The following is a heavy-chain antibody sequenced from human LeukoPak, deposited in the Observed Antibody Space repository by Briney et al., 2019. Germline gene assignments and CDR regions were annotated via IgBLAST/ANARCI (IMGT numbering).Heavy chain of an antibody. CDR2: IYYSGST. V-gene: IGHV4-59*01. D-gene: IGHD6-13*01. J-gene: IGHJ4*02. CDR3: ARSAAAGMEGFDY. Sequence: SSETLSLTYTVSGGSISSYYWSWIRQPPGKGLEWIGYIYYSGSTNYNPSLKSRVTISVDTSKNQFSLKLSSVTAADTAVYYCARSAAAGMEGFDYWGQGTLVTVSS. CDR1: GGSISSYY.